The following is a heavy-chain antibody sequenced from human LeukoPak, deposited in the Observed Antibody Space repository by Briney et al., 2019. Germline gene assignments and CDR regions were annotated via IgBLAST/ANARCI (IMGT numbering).Heavy chain of an antibody. CDR1: GGTFSSYA. J-gene: IGHJ5*02. CDR3: ATVVPAATTALFDP. D-gene: IGHD2-2*01. Sequence: ASVKVSCKASGGTFSSYAISWVRQAPGQGLEWMGRIIPILGIANYAQKFQGRVTITADKSTSTAYMELSSLRSEDTAVYYCATVVPAATTALFDPWGQGTLVTVSS. CDR2: IIPILGIA. V-gene: IGHV1-69*04.